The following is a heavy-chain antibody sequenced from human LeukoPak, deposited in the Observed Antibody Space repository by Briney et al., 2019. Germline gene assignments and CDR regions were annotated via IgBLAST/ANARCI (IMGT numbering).Heavy chain of an antibody. Sequence: GGSLRLSCAASGFTFSSYGMHWVRQAPGKGLEWVSSISSSSSYIYYADSVKGRFTISRDNAKNSLYLQMNSLRAEDTAVYYCASRRDLGAFDIWGQGTMVTVSS. D-gene: IGHD7-27*01. J-gene: IGHJ3*02. CDR1: GFTFSSYG. CDR3: ASRRDLGAFDI. CDR2: ISSSSSYI. V-gene: IGHV3-21*01.